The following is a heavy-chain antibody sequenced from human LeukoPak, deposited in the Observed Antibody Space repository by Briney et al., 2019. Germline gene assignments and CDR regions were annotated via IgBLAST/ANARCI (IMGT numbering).Heavy chain of an antibody. Sequence: PSETLSLTCAVSGGSVSSSNWWSWVRQPPGKGLEWIGEIYHSGSTNYNPSLKSRVTISVDTPKNQFSLKLSSVTDADTAVYYCARLNSGSYSSWFDPWGQGTLVTVSS. J-gene: IGHJ5*02. CDR3: ARLNSGSYSSWFDP. D-gene: IGHD1-26*01. CDR2: IYHSGST. V-gene: IGHV4-4*02. CDR1: GGSVSSSNW.